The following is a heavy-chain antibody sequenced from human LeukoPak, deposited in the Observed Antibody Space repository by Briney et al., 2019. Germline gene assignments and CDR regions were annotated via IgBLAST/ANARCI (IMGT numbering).Heavy chain of an antibody. CDR1: GGPINSDY. D-gene: IGHD3-10*01. J-gene: IGHJ4*02. CDR2: IYSSGST. CDR3: ARPVRFGELSPYGY. Sequence: SETLSLTCTVSGGPINSDYWNWLRQPPGQGLEWIGYIYSSGSTNYNPSLNSRVSISLDTSKNQLSLKLGSVTAADTAVYYCARPVRFGELSPYGYWGQGTLVTVSS. V-gene: IGHV4-59*12.